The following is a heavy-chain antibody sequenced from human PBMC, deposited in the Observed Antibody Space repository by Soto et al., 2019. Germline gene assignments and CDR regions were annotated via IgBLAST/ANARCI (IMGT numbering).Heavy chain of an antibody. CDR2: IYYSGSS. CDR3: ARQYYGSGFDI. D-gene: IGHD3-10*01. CDR1: GGSISSSCYY. Sequence: SETLSLTCTVSGGSISSSCYYWGWIRQPPGKGLEWIGSIYYSGSSYYNPSLKSRVTISVDTTKNQFPLKLSSVTAADTAVYYCARQYYGSGFDIWGQGTMVTVSS. V-gene: IGHV4-39*01. J-gene: IGHJ3*02.